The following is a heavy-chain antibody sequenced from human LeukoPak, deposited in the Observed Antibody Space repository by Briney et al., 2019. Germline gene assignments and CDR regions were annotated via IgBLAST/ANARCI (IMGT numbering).Heavy chain of an antibody. J-gene: IGHJ5*02. CDR3: ALSYCSSTSCFKNWFDP. CDR1: GGTFSSYA. D-gene: IGHD2-2*01. V-gene: IGHV1-69*05. Sequence: ASVKVSCKASGGTFSSYAISWVRQAPGQGLEWMGGIIPIFGTANYAQKFQGRVTITTDESTSTAYMELSSLRSEDTAVYYCALSYCSSTSCFKNWFDPWGQGTLVTVSS. CDR2: IIPIFGTA.